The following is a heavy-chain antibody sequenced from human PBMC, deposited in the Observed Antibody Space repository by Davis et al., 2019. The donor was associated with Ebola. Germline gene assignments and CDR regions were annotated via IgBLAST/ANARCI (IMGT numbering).Heavy chain of an antibody. V-gene: IGHV4-59*12. CDR3: ARVGAIAAAGTDYYYYYGMDV. D-gene: IGHD6-13*01. J-gene: IGHJ6*02. Sequence: GSLRLSCTVSGGSISTFYWSWIRQSPGQGLEWIGYVYHTGGTNSNPSLESRVTMSVDTSQNQFSLKLSSVPAADTAVYYCARVGAIAAAGTDYYYYYGMDVWGQGTTVTVSS. CDR1: GGSISTFY. CDR2: VYHTGGT.